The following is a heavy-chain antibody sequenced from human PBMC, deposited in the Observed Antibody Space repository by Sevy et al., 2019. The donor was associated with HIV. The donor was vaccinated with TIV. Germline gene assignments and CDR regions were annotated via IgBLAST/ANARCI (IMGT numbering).Heavy chain of an antibody. J-gene: IGHJ5*02. Sequence: SETLSLTCAVSGGSIISVNWWHWVRQSPGKGLEWIGEIYHSGSTNYNPSLKSRVTIPVDNSKNQFSLNLYSVTAADTAVYYCARGGETPRGFDPWGQGSLVTVSS. CDR3: ARGGETPRGFDP. V-gene: IGHV4-4*02. CDR2: IYHSGST. D-gene: IGHD3-16*01. CDR1: GGSIISVNW.